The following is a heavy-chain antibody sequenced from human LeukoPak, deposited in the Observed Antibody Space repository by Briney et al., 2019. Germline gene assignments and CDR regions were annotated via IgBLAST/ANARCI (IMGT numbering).Heavy chain of an antibody. V-gene: IGHV3-30*02. Sequence: GGSLRLSCAPSHFTSTNYAMHWVRQAPGKGLEWVAYIRYDGSAAYYADSVRGRFTISRDNSKNTLYLQMNSLRPEDTAVYFCARQTPRRSPNDYYFDYWGQGTLVTVSS. CDR1: HFTSTNYA. CDR3: ARQTPRRSPNDYYFDY. D-gene: IGHD1-1*01. CDR2: IRYDGSAA. J-gene: IGHJ4*02.